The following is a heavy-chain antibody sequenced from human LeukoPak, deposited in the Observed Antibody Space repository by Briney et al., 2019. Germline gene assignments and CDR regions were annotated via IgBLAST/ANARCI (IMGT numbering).Heavy chain of an antibody. D-gene: IGHD2-21*01. Sequence: GRSLRLSCAASGFPFDVYAMRWVRQPPGRGLEWVAGISWNSASIAYADSVKGRFTISRDNAEKSVYLQMNSLGVEDTALYYCAKGPPIGTPYYYFDYWGQGTLVTVSS. J-gene: IGHJ4*02. CDR3: AKGPPIGTPYYYFDY. V-gene: IGHV3-9*01. CDR1: GFPFDVYA. CDR2: ISWNSASI.